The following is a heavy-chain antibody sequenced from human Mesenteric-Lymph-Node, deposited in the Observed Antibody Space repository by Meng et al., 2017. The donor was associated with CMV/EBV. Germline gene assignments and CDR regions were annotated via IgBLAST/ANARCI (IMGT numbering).Heavy chain of an antibody. D-gene: IGHD6-13*01. CDR1: GGTFSSYA. Sequence: KLSCTASGGTFSSYAISWVRQAPGRGLEWMGRIIPILGIANYAQKFQGRVTITADKSTSTAYMELSSLRSEDTAVYYCAQLAAAGLADWGQGTLVTVSS. CDR3: AQLAAAGLAD. J-gene: IGHJ1*01. CDR2: IIPILGIA. V-gene: IGHV1-69*04.